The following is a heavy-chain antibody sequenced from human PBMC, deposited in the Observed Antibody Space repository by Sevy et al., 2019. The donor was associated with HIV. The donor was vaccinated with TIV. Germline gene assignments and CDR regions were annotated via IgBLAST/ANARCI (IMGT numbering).Heavy chain of an antibody. CDR1: GFTFSSCG. CDR2: ISYDGSNK. V-gene: IGHV3-30*18. J-gene: IGHJ4*02. CDR3: AKDQQPTLRFLEWLSLDY. D-gene: IGHD3-3*01. Sequence: GGSLRLSCAASGFTFSSCGMHWVRQAPGKGLEWVAVISYDGSNKYYADSVKGRFTISRDNSKNTLYLQMNSLRAEDTAVYYCAKDQQPTLRFLEWLSLDYWGQGTLVTVSS.